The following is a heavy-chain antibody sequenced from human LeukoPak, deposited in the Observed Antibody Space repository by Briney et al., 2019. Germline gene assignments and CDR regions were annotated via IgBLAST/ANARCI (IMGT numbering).Heavy chain of an antibody. CDR2: IYSGGST. V-gene: IGHV3-66*02. D-gene: IGHD3-3*01. CDR3: ARVGHYDFWSGYYLDY. CDR1: GFTVSSNY. Sequence: GGSLRLSCAASGFTVSSNYMSWVRQAPGKGLEWVSVIYSGGSTYYADSVKGRFTISRDNSKNTLYLQMNSLRAEDTAVYYCARVGHYDFWSGYYLDYWGQGTLVTLSS. J-gene: IGHJ4*02.